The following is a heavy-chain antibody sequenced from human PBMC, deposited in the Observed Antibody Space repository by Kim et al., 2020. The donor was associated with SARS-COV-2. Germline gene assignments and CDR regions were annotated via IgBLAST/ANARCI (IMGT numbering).Heavy chain of an antibody. V-gene: IGHV3-15*01. Sequence: YAAPVKGRLTISRDDSKNTLYLQMNSLKTEDTAVYYCTTDRPIAAGAFDIWGQGTMVTVSS. CDR3: TTDRPIAAGAFDI. J-gene: IGHJ3*02. D-gene: IGHD6-13*01.